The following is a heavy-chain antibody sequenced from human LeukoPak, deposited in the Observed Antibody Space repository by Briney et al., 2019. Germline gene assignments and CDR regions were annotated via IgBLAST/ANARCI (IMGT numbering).Heavy chain of an antibody. Sequence: PGGCLRLSCAASGFTFSSYAMSWVRQAPGKGLEWVSAISGSGGSTYYADSVKGRFTISRDNSKSTLYLQMNRLRAEDTAVYYCATEPVTYYYDSSGLLRDAFDLWAQSTMVTVSS. D-gene: IGHD3-22*01. CDR3: ATEPVTYYYDSSGLLRDAFDL. V-gene: IGHV3-23*01. J-gene: IGHJ3*01. CDR1: GFTFSSYA. CDR2: ISGSGGST.